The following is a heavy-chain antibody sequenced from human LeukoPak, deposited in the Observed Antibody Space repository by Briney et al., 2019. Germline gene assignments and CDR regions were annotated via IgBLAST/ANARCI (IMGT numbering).Heavy chain of an antibody. CDR1: GFTFSSYE. CDR2: ISSSGSTI. D-gene: IGHD6-13*01. J-gene: IGHJ4*02. CDR3: AREDIAAAGTTDY. V-gene: IGHV3-48*03. Sequence: GALRLSCAASGFTFSSYEMNWVRQAPGKGLEWVSYISSSGSTIYYADSVKGRFTISRDNAKNSLYLQMNSLRAEDTAVYYCAREDIAAAGTTDYWGQGTLVTVSS.